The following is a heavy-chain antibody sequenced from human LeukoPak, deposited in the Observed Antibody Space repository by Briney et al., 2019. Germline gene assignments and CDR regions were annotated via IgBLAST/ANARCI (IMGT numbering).Heavy chain of an antibody. CDR3: ARDFYYDSSGFLGGY. CDR1: GFTFSSYA. CDR2: ISYDGSNK. D-gene: IGHD3-22*01. J-gene: IGHJ4*02. Sequence: GGSLRLSCAASGFTFSSYAMHWVRQAPGKGLEWVAVISYDGSNKYYADSVKGRFTISRDNSKNTLYLQMNSLRAEDTAVYYCARDFYYDSSGFLGGYWGQGTLVTVSS. V-gene: IGHV3-30*04.